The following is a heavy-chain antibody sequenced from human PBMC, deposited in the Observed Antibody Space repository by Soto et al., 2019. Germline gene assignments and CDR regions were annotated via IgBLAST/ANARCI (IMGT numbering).Heavy chain of an antibody. CDR2: IYYSGST. Sequence: SETLSLTCTLSGGSIISGGYYWIWIRQHPGKGLEWIGYIYYSGSTYYNPSLKSRVTISVDTSKNQFSLKLSSVTAADTAVYYCARGTYYYDSSGYYFDYWGQGTLVTVSS. V-gene: IGHV4-31*03. CDR1: GGSIISGGYY. D-gene: IGHD3-22*01. J-gene: IGHJ4*02. CDR3: ARGTYYYDSSGYYFDY.